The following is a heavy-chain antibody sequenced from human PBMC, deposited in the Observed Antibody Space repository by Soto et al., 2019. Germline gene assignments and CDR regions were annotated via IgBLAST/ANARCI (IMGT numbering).Heavy chain of an antibody. V-gene: IGHV4-4*07. CDR2: VFGNGGGTP. Sequence: QVQLQESGPGLLRPSETLSLTCSVSGSSFTGDYWSWIRQPAGKGLEWIGRVFGNGGGTPIYKSSLKNRVTMSVDPSMTQSSLKRTSVTAADTAVYYCARDLPPYDRSKQTAGAFEDWGQGILVTVSS. CDR1: GSSFTGDY. J-gene: IGHJ4*02. D-gene: IGHD3-22*01. CDR3: ARDLPPYDRSKQTAGAFED.